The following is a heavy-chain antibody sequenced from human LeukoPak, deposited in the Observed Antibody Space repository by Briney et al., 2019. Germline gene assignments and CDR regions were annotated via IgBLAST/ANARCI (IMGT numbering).Heavy chain of an antibody. D-gene: IGHD1-14*01. CDR3: ARHIPGPYYFDY. V-gene: IGHV4-59*08. CDR2: IYDSGNT. CDR1: CGSISSDH. Sequence: PSETLSLTCTVSCGSISSDHWSWIRQPPGKRLGWIGYIYDSGNTKYNPSLKSRVTMSVDTSKNQFSLKVTSVTAADTAVYYCARHIPGPYYFDYWGRGTLVTVSS. J-gene: IGHJ4*02.